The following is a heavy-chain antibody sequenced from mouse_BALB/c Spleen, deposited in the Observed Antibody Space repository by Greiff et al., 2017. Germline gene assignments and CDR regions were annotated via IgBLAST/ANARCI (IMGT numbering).Heavy chain of an antibody. V-gene: IGHV1S56*01. CDR3: ARGLYYRYGMDY. CDR1: GYTFTSYY. J-gene: IGHJ4*01. CDR2: IYPGNVNT. Sequence: QVQLQQSGPELVKPGASVRISCKASGYTFTSYYIHWVKQRPGQGLEWIGWIYPGNVNTKYNEKFKGKATLTADKSSSTAYMQLSSLTSEDSAVYFCARGLYYRYGMDYWGQGTSVTVSS. D-gene: IGHD2-14*01.